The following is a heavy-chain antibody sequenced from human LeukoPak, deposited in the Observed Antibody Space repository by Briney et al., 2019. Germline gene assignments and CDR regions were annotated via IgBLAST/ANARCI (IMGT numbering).Heavy chain of an antibody. CDR1: GFTFSSYW. CDR3: AKGPLGVTFAY. J-gene: IGHJ4*02. V-gene: IGHV3-74*01. CDR2: INSDGSST. D-gene: IGHD1-26*01. Sequence: QPGGSLRLSCAASGFTFSSYWMHWVRQPPGKGLVWVSRINSDGSSTTYADSVKGRFTISRDNAKNTLYLQMNSLRAEDTAVYYCAKGPLGVTFAYWGQGTLVTVSS.